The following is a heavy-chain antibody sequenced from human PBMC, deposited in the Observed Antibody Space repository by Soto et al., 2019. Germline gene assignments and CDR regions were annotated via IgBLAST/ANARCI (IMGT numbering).Heavy chain of an antibody. CDR1: GGSISSYY. D-gene: IGHD6-19*01. Sequence: SETLSLTCTVSGGSISSYYWSWIRQPPGKGLEWIGYIYYSGSTNYNPSLKSRVTISVDTSKNQFSLKLSSVTAADTAVYYCARELIAVGSTLYYYYYMDVWGKGTTVTVSS. CDR2: IYYSGST. V-gene: IGHV4-59*01. J-gene: IGHJ6*03. CDR3: ARELIAVGSTLYYYYYMDV.